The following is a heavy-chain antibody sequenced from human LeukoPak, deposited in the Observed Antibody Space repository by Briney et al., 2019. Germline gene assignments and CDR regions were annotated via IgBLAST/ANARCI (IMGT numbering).Heavy chain of an antibody. J-gene: IGHJ4*02. CDR2: ISSSSSYI. D-gene: IGHD2-2*01. CDR1: GFTFSSYS. Sequence: GGSLRLSCAASGFTFSSYSMNWVRQAPGKGLEWVSSISSSSSYIYYADSVRGRFTISRDNAKNSLYLQMNSLRAEDTAVYYCARAASTSSPFDYWGQGTLVTVSS. CDR3: ARAASTSSPFDY. V-gene: IGHV3-21*01.